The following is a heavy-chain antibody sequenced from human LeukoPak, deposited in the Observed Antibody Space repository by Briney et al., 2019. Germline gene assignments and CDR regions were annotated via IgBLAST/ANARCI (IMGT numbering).Heavy chain of an antibody. J-gene: IGHJ4*02. CDR1: GFTFSSYA. D-gene: IGHD4-17*01. CDR3: AKKAVGKTGDPGPFAG. V-gene: IGHV3-23*01. CDR2: ISGSGGST. Sequence: GGSLRLSCAASGFTFSSYAMSWVRQAPGKGLEWVLAISGSGGSTYYADSVKGRFTISRDNSKNTLYLQMNSLRAEDTAVYYCAKKAVGKTGDPGPFAGWGQGTLVTVSS.